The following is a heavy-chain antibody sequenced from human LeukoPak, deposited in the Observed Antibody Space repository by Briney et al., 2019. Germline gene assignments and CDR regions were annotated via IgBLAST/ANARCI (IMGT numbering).Heavy chain of an antibody. D-gene: IGHD6-13*01. V-gene: IGHV3-30*18. CDR3: AKDKSSSWYYFDY. J-gene: IGHJ4*02. CDR2: ISYDGSNK. Sequence: GGSLRLSCAASGFTFSSYGMHWARQAPGKGLEWVAVISYDGSNKYYADSVKGRFTISRDNSKNTLYLQMNSLRAEDTAVYYCAKDKSSSWYYFDYWGQGTLVTVSS. CDR1: GFTFSSYG.